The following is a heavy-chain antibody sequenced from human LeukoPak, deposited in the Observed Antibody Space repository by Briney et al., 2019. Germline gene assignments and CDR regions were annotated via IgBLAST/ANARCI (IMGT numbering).Heavy chain of an antibody. D-gene: IGHD2-2*01. CDR2: ISGSGGST. J-gene: IGHJ1*01. CDR1: GFTFSSYA. V-gene: IGHV3-23*01. Sequence: YPGGSLRLSCAASGFTFSSYAMSWVRQAPGKGLEWVSAISGSGGSTYYADSVKGRFTISRDNSKNTLYLQMNSLRAEDTAVYYCAKGPLPGQLLLWLEYFQHWGQGTLVTVSS. CDR3: AKGPLPGQLLLWLEYFQH.